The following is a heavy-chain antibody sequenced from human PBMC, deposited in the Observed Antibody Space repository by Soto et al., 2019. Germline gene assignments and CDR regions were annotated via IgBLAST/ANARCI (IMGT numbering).Heavy chain of an antibody. V-gene: IGHV5-51*01. CDR1: GYGSTPFW. Sequence: PGESLKISCKASGYGSTPFWIGWVRHMPGKGLEWMGFIYPGDSDTRYSPSFQDQVTISADKSITTAYLQWSSLKASDTAMYHCASRKKTTDAFDVWGQGTMVTVSS. CDR2: IYPGDSDT. J-gene: IGHJ3*01. D-gene: IGHD1-1*01. CDR3: ASRKKTTDAFDV.